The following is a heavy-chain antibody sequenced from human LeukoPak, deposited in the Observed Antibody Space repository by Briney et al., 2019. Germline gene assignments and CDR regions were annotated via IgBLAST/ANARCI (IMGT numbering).Heavy chain of an antibody. J-gene: IGHJ6*03. CDR1: GYTFTSYY. CDR3: AGDARPYSNYAGYYYYYMDV. CDR2: INPSGGST. Sequence: GASVKVSCKASGYTFTSYYMHWVRQAPGQGLEWMGIINPSGGSTSYAQKFQGRVTMTRDTSTSTVYMELSSLRSEDTAVYYCAGDARPYSNYAGYYYYYMDVWGKGTTVTVSS. D-gene: IGHD4-11*01. V-gene: IGHV1-46*01.